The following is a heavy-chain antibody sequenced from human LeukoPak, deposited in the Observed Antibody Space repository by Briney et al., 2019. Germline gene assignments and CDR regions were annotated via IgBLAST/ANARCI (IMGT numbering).Heavy chain of an antibody. CDR2: IYSGGST. J-gene: IGHJ3*02. CDR1: VFTVSSNY. D-gene: IGHD2-15*01. CDR3: ARESGYCSGGSCFDAFDI. V-gene: IGHV3-53*01. Sequence: GGSLRLSCAASVFTVSSNYMSWVRQAPGKGLEWVSVIYSGGSTYYADSVKGRFTISRDNSKNTLYLQMNSLRAEDTAVYYCARESGYCSGGSCFDAFDIWGQGTMVTVSS.